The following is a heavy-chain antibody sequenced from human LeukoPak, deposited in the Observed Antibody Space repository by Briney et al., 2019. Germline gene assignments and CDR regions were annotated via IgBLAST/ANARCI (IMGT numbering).Heavy chain of an antibody. CDR3: ARHDYCSGGSCYWSPSPHAFDI. CDR2: IYYSGST. CDR1: GGSISSYY. V-gene: IGHV4-59*08. Sequence: SETLSLTCTVSGGSISSYYWSWIRQPQGKGLEWIGYIYYSGSTNYNPSLKSRVTISVDTSKNQFSLKLSSVTAADTAVYYCARHDYCSGGSCYWSPSPHAFDIWGQGTMVTVSS. D-gene: IGHD2-15*01. J-gene: IGHJ3*02.